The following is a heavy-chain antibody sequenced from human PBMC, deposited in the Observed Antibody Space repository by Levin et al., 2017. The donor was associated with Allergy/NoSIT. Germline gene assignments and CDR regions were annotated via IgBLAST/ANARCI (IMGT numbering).Heavy chain of an antibody. CDR1: GFTFSTYS. CDR2: ISSSSSYI. D-gene: IGHD6-13*01. V-gene: IGHV3-21*01. Sequence: GGSLRLSCAASGFTFSTYSMNWVRQAPGKGLEWVSSISSSSSYIYYADSVKGRFTISRDNAKNSLYLQMNSLRAEDTAVYYCARGRSSSWYFDYWGQGTLVTVSS. J-gene: IGHJ4*02. CDR3: ARGRSSSWYFDY.